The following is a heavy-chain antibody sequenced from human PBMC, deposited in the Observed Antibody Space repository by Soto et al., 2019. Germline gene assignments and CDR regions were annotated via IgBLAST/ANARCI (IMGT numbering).Heavy chain of an antibody. CDR1: GGTLSRSA. V-gene: IGHV1-69*01. D-gene: IGHD6-13*01. J-gene: IGHJ4*02. Sequence: QVQLVQSGAEVKKPGSSVKVSCKASGGTLSRSAISWVRQAPGQGLEWVGGIIPISGPAIYAQQFGGRVSIIADESTRTAYMEMSSLRSEDTAVYYCGTGSSWTKVESWGQGTLVTVSS. CDR2: IIPISGPA. CDR3: GTGSSWTKVES.